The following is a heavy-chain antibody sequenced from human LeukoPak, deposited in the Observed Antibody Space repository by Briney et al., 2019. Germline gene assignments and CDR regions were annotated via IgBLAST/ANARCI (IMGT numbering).Heavy chain of an antibody. CDR1: GFTFISSA. D-gene: IGHD3-10*01. V-gene: IGHV3-30*01. CDR3: ARDSTYYFDSGSSGPHYFDN. J-gene: IGHJ4*02. CDR2: ISFDGIIK. Sequence: GGSLRLSCAASGFTFISSAMYWVRQAPGKGPEWVAVISFDGIIKYYADSVKGRFTVSRDNSKNTLYLQMNSLRPEDTAVYFCARDSTYYFDSGSSGPHYFDNWGQGTLVTVSS.